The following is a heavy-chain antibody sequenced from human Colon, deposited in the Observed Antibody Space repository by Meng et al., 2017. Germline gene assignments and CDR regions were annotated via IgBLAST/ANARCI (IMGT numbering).Heavy chain of an antibody. CDR1: GFTLNNYE. CDR3: ARDSRNRLAVSGVDSFDI. D-gene: IGHD3-16*01. CDR2: ISSTSYII. Sequence: GGSLRLSCEASGFTLNNYEMTWVRQAPGKVLEWISYISSTSYIIYYADSVKGCVTISRDNAKNSLYLQMNSLRAEDTAVYYCARDSRNRLAVSGVDSFDIWGQGTMVTVSS. V-gene: IGHV3-48*03. J-gene: IGHJ3*02.